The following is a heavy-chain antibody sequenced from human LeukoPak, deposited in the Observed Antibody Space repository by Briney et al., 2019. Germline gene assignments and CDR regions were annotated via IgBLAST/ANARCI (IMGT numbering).Heavy chain of an antibody. Sequence: GGSLRLSCAASGFTFSNFHMTWVRQSPGKGLEWVPAISDSGGNTWYADSVKGRFTISRDNSKNTVYLQMNSLRAEDTAVYYCAKELRSISATTGFDYWGQGTLVTVSS. V-gene: IGHV3-23*01. CDR2: ISDSGGNT. J-gene: IGHJ4*02. CDR3: AKELRSISATTGFDY. CDR1: GFTFSNFH. D-gene: IGHD1-20*01.